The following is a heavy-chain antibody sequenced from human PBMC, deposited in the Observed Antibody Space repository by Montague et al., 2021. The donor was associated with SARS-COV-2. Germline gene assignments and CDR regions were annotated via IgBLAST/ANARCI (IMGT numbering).Heavy chain of an antibody. CDR2: ICDGVRRI. CDR1: GFNFPRYC. J-gene: IGHJ2*01. Sequence: SLRLSCAASGFNFPRYCMHWVRQSPGQGLEWVARICDGVRRISYADSVRDRLTVSRDNAKNTLSLLMNNLSGEDTAVYYCVRDGGDDKHDWWFDLWGRGTHVSVSS. CDR3: VRDGGDDKHDWWFDL. D-gene: IGHD2-21*02. V-gene: IGHV3-74*01.